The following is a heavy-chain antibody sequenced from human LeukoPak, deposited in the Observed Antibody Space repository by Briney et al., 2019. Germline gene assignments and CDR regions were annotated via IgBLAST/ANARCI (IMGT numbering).Heavy chain of an antibody. D-gene: IGHD4-11*01. Sequence: PSETLSLTCAVYGGFFSGYYWRWIRQPPGKGLEWIGEINHSGSTNYNPSLKRRVTISVDTSKNQFSLKLSSVTAADTAVYYCARVSGTVRGGPYYYYYMDVWGKGTAVTVSS. J-gene: IGHJ6*03. CDR1: GGFFSGYY. V-gene: IGHV4-34*01. CDR3: ARVSGTVRGGPYYYYYMDV. CDR2: INHSGST.